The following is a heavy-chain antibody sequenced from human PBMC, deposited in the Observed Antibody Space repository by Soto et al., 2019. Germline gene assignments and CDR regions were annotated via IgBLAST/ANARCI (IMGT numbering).Heavy chain of an antibody. Sequence: QITLKESGPTLVKPTQTLTLTCSFSGFSLTTYGVGVGWVRQPPGKALEWLAFTYWDDDNRYNPSLKSRLSTTNDTSKNRVDLTVTYMDPADTATYFCGHRVALMSIWNFGAFDFWGQGTSVTV. J-gene: IGHJ3*01. CDR2: TYWDDDN. CDR3: GHRVALMSIWNFGAFDF. D-gene: IGHD1-1*01. V-gene: IGHV2-5*02. CDR1: GFSLTTYGVG.